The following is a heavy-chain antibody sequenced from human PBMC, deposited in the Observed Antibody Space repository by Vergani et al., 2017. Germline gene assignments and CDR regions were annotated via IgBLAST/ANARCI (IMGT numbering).Heavy chain of an antibody. CDR1: GGSISSSNW. V-gene: IGHV4-4*02. Sequence: QVQLPESGPGLVKPSGTLSLTCAVSGGSISSSNWWSWVRQPPGKGLEWIGEIYHSGSTNYNPSLKSRVTISVDKSKNQFSLKLSSVTAADTAVYYCASSRITISNYYYYGMDVWGQGTTVTVSS. CDR3: ASSRITISNYYYYGMDV. D-gene: IGHD3-10*01. CDR2: IYHSGST. J-gene: IGHJ6*02.